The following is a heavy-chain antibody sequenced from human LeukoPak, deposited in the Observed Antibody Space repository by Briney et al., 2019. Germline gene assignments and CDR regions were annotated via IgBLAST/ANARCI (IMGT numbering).Heavy chain of an antibody. CDR3: AKDKAERTPDAFDI. CDR2: ISDSGGST. V-gene: IGHV3-23*01. Sequence: GGSLRLSCAASGFTFSSYAMSWVRQAPGKGLEWVSGISDSGGSTYYTDAVEGRFTISRANSKNTLYLQMNSLRAEDTAVYYCAKDKAERTPDAFDIWGQGTMVTVSS. CDR1: GFTFSSYA. J-gene: IGHJ3*02.